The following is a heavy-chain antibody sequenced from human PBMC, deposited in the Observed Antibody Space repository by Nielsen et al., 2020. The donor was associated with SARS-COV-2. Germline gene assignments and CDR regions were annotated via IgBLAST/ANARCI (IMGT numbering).Heavy chain of an antibody. D-gene: IGHD5-18*01. CDR3: ARDLGVYSYSDY. V-gene: IGHV3-30-3*01. CDR2: ISYDGSNK. CDR1: GFTFSSYA. Sequence: GESLKISCAASGFTFSSYAMHWVRQAPGKGLEWVAVISYDGSNKYYADSVKGRFTISRDNSKNTLYLQMNSLRAEDTAVYYCARDLGVYSYSDYWGQGTLVTVPS. J-gene: IGHJ4*02.